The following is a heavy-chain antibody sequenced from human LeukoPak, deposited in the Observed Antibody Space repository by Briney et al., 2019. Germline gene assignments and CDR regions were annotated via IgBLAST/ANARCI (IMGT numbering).Heavy chain of an antibody. J-gene: IGHJ4*02. CDR2: INPNSGGT. V-gene: IGHV1-2*02. CDR1: GYTFTGYY. CDR3: ARGDMIVAYYFDY. D-gene: IGHD3-22*01. Sequence: ASVKVSCKASGYTFTGYYMHWVRQAPGQGLEWMGWINPNSGGTNYAQKFQGRVAMTRDTSISTAYMELSRLRSDDTAVYYRARGDMIVAYYFDYWGQGTLVTVSS.